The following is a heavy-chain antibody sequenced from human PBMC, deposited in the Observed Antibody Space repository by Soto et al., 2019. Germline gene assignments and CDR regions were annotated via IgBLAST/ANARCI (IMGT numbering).Heavy chain of an antibody. J-gene: IGHJ4*02. CDR3: ARTYYYGSGSRLTLDY. D-gene: IGHD3-10*01. CDR1: SGSISSSNW. CDR2: IYHSGST. V-gene: IGHV4-4*02. Sequence: SETLSLTCAVSSGSISSSNWWSWVRQPPGKGLEWIGEIYHSGSTNYNPSLKSRVTISVDKSKNQFSLKLSSVTAADTAVYYCARTYYYGSGSRLTLDYWGQGTLVTVSS.